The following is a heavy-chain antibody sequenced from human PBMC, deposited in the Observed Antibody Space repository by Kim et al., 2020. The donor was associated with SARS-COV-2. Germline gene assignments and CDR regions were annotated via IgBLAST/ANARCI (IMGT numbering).Heavy chain of an antibody. CDR3: VARVGQWLDFDY. D-gene: IGHD6-19*01. J-gene: IGHJ4*02. Sequence: YYADSVKGRFTISRDNAKNSLYLQMNSLRAEDTAVYYCVARVGQWLDFDYWGQGTLVTVSS. V-gene: IGHV3-21*01.